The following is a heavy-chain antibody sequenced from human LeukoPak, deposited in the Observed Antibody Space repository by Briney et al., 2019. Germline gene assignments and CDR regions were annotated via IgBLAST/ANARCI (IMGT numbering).Heavy chain of an antibody. CDR3: AREGPNREIVLIYYYYYMDV. J-gene: IGHJ6*03. D-gene: IGHD2/OR15-2a*01. Sequence: GASVKVSCKASGYTFTGYYMHWVRQAPGQGLEWMGWINPNSGGTNYAQKFQGRVTMTRDTSISTAYMELSRLRSDDTAVYYCAREGPNREIVLIYYYYYMDVWGKGTTVTVSS. V-gene: IGHV1-2*02. CDR2: INPNSGGT. CDR1: GYTFTGYY.